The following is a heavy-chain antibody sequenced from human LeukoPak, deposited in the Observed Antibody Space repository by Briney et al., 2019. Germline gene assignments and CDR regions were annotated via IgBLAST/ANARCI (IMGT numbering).Heavy chain of an antibody. V-gene: IGHV4-59*08. Sequence: SETLSLTCTVSSGSISSYYWSWIRQPPGKGLEWIGYIYYSGSTNYNPSLKSRVTISVDTSKNQFSLKLSSVTAADTAVYYCARHLSHHYDILTGYYNAFDYWGQGTLVTVSS. CDR2: IYYSGST. CDR3: ARHLSHHYDILTGYYNAFDY. CDR1: SGSISSYY. D-gene: IGHD3-9*01. J-gene: IGHJ4*02.